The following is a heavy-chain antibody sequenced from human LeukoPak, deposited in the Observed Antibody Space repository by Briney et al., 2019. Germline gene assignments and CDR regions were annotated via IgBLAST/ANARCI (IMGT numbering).Heavy chain of an antibody. D-gene: IGHD6-6*01. J-gene: IGHJ4*02. CDR2: ISENGGTT. CDR3: AKTLSSSSGD. V-gene: IGHV3-23*01. Sequence: AGGSLRLSCAASGFTFSSYAMSWVRQAPGKGLEWVSAISENGGTTYYADSVKGRFTISRDNSRNTLYLQMNSLRAEDAAVYYCAKTLSSSSGDWGQGTLVIVSS. CDR1: GFTFSSYA.